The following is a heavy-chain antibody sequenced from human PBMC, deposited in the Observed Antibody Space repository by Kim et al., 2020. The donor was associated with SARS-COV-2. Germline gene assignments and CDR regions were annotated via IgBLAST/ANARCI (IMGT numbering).Heavy chain of an antibody. D-gene: IGHD2-15*01. CDR3: TSGGSLYYFDY. J-gene: IGHJ4*02. Sequence: SVKVSCKASGGTFSSYAISWVRQAPGQGLEWMGGIIPIFGTANYAQKFQGRVTITADESTSTAYMELSSLRSEDTAVYYCTSGGSLYYFDYWGQGILVTVSS. V-gene: IGHV1-69*13. CDR2: IIPIFGTA. CDR1: GGTFSSYA.